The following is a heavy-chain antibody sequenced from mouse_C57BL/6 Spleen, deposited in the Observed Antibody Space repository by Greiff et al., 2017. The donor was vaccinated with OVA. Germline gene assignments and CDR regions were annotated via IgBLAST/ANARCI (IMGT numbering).Heavy chain of an antibody. CDR3: ATYNSKLGRGYFDY. V-gene: IGHV1-26*01. CDR2: INPNNGGT. D-gene: IGHD4-1*01. J-gene: IGHJ2*01. CDR1: GYTFTDYY. Sequence: EVQLQQSGPELVKPGASVKISCKASGYTFTDYYMNWVKQSHGKSLEWIGDINPNNGGTSYNQKFKGKATLTVDKSSSTAYMELRSLTSEDSAVYYCATYNSKLGRGYFDYWGQGTTLTVSS.